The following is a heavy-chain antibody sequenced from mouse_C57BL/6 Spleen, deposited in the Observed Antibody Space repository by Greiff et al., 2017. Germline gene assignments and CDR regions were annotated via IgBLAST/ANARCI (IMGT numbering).Heavy chain of an antibody. J-gene: IGHJ3*01. CDR2: IDPETGGT. V-gene: IGHV1-15*01. Sequence: QVQLQQSGAELVRPGASVTLSCKASGYTFTDYEMHWVKQTPVHGLEWIGAIDPETGGTAYNQKFKGKAILTADKSSSTAYMELRSLTSEDSAVDYCEKEGLRRRAWFAYGGQGTLVTVSA. D-gene: IGHD2-4*01. CDR1: GYTFTDYE. CDR3: EKEGLRRRAWFAY.